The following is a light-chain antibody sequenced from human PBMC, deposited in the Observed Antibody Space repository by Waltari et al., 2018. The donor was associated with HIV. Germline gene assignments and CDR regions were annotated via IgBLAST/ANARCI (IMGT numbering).Light chain of an antibody. Sequence: QSVLTQPPSVSGTPGQRVTISCSGSSSNVGSTYVYWYQQLPGTAPKPLIVRDNQRPSGGPDRFSGSKSGTSASLAISGLWSEDEADDHCAAWDDSLSALVFGGGTKLAVL. V-gene: IGLV1-47*03. CDR1: SSNVGSTY. J-gene: IGLJ2*01. CDR3: AAWDDSLSALV. CDR2: RDN.